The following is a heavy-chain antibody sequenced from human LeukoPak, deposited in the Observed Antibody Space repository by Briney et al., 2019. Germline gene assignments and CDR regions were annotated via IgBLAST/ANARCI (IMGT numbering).Heavy chain of an antibody. Sequence: GRSLRLSCAASGFTFSSYGMHWVRQAPGKGLEWVAVILFDGSNKYHADSVKGRFTISRDNSKNTLYLQMNSLRAEDTALYYCAKGTSSGRSGYGMDVWGQGTTVTVSS. CDR2: ILFDGSNK. J-gene: IGHJ6*02. V-gene: IGHV3-30*18. CDR1: GFTFSSYG. D-gene: IGHD6-19*01. CDR3: AKGTSSGRSGYGMDV.